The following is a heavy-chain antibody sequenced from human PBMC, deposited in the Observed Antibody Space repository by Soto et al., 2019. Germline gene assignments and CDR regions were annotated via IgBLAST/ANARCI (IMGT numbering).Heavy chain of an antibody. CDR2: ISYDGSNK. CDR1: GFTFSSYA. J-gene: IGHJ4*02. CDR3: ARDNWKAYDY. D-gene: IGHD1-20*01. V-gene: IGHV3-30-3*01. Sequence: GGSLRLSCAASGFTFSSYAMHWVRQAPGKGLEWVAVISYDGSNKYYADSVKGRFTISRDNSKNTLYLQMNSLRAEDTAVYYCARDNWKAYDYWGQGTLVTVSS.